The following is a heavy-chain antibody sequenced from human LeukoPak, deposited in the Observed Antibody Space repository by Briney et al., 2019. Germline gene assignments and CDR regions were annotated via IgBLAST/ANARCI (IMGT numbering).Heavy chain of an antibody. Sequence: ASVKVSCKASGYTFTSYGISWVRQAPGQGLEWMGWISAYNGNTNYAQKLQGRVTMTTDTSTSTAYMELRSLRSDDTAVYYCARGRSVAGAYYYYYMDVWGKGTTVTVSS. V-gene: IGHV1-18*01. J-gene: IGHJ6*03. CDR3: ARGRSVAGAYYYYYMDV. CDR2: ISAYNGNT. CDR1: GYTFTSYG. D-gene: IGHD6-19*01.